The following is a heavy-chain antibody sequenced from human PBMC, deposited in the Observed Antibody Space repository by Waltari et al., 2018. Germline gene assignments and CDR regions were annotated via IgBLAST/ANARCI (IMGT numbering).Heavy chain of an antibody. CDR2: IKRDGSEK. Sequence: EVQLVESGGGLVQPGGSLRLSCSGSGFTFTNHWMRWVRQAPGKGPEWVASIKRDGSEKYYVDSMKGRFTISRDNAKNSLSLQMDSLRVEDTAVYFCARGVTTVEYWGQGTLVTVSS. CDR1: GFTFTNHW. CDR3: ARGVTTVEY. V-gene: IGHV3-7*04. D-gene: IGHD2-21*02. J-gene: IGHJ4*02.